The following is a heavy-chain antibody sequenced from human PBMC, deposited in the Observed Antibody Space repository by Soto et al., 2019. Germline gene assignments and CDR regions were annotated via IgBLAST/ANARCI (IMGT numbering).Heavy chain of an antibody. CDR2: IYHSGST. J-gene: IGHJ3*02. V-gene: IGHV4-61*01. D-gene: IGHD1-1*01. CDR3: ARDRSHDLNSYDAFDI. CDR1: GGSVSIGSHY. Sequence: KTSETLSLTCTVSGGSVSIGSHYWSWIRQPPGKGLEWIAYIYHSGSTNYNPSLKSRVTISVDLSKNQFSLRLDSVTAADTAVYYCARDRSHDLNSYDAFDIWGQGTMVTVSS.